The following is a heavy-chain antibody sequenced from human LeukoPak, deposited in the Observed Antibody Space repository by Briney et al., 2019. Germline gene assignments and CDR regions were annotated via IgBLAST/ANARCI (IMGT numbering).Heavy chain of an antibody. CDR3: ARGPRRLDGYYYYGMDV. J-gene: IGHJ6*02. D-gene: IGHD6-19*01. CDR1: GGSISSSSYY. Sequence: PSETLSLTCTVSGGSISSSSYYWGWIRQPPGKGLEWIGSIYYSGSTYYNPSLKSRVTISVDTSKNQFSLKLSSVTAADTAVYYCARGPRRLDGYYYYGMDVWGQGTTVTVSS. CDR2: IYYSGST. V-gene: IGHV4-39*07.